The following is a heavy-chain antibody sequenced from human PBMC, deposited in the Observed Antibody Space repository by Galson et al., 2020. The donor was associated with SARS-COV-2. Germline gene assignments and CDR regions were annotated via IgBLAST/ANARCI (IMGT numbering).Heavy chain of an antibody. V-gene: IGHV3-53*01. CDR1: EFTVSSNF. Sequence: GSLRLSCAASEFTVSSNFMSWVRQAPGKGLELVSIIYSSGSTYYADSVKGRFTISRDTSQNTLYLQMNSLTAEDAAVYYCARRKGYYYAMDVWGQGTTVTVSS. CDR2: IYSSGST. CDR3: ARRKGYYYAMDV. J-gene: IGHJ6*02.